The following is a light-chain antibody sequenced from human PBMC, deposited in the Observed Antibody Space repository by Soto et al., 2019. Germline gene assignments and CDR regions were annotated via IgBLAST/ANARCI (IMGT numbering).Light chain of an antibody. Sequence: DIVLTQSPDSLAVSLGERATINCKSSQSVLYSSNNKNYLAWYQQKPGQPPKLLIYWASTRESGVPDRFSGSGAGTDFPPTISSLQAEDVAVYYCQQYYSTLWTFGQGTKVEIK. CDR1: QSVLYSSNNKNY. V-gene: IGKV4-1*01. J-gene: IGKJ1*01. CDR2: WAS. CDR3: QQYYSTLWT.